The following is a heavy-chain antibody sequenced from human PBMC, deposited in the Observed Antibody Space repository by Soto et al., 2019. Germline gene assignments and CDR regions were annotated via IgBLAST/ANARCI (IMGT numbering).Heavy chain of an antibody. D-gene: IGHD3-9*01. CDR3: ASQESRKKLRYFDWPTYYYYGMDV. CDR1: GYTFSTYS. V-gene: IGHV1-3*02. CDR2: SNAGNGYT. J-gene: IGHJ6*02. Sequence: QVQLVQSGAEVKKPGASVKVSCKASGYTFSTYSMHWVRQAPGQRLEWMGWSNAGNGYTQYSQDFQGRVTITRDTSASTSYMELSSLTSEDMAVYYCASQESRKKLRYFDWPTYYYYGMDVWGQGTTVTVSS.